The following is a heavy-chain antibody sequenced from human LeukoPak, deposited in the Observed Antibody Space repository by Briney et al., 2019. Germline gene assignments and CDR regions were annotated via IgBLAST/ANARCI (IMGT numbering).Heavy chain of an antibody. CDR2: INHSGRT. V-gene: IGHV4-34*01. CDR1: GFTFSDYY. CDR3: AREKADDYYDSSGYYYAGPFDY. J-gene: IGHJ4*02. Sequence: GSLRLSCAASGFTFSDYYMSWIRQPPGKGLEWIGEINHSGRTNYNPSLKSRVTISVDTSKNQFSLKLSSVTAADTAVYYCAREKADDYYDSSGYYYAGPFDYWGQGTLVTVSS. D-gene: IGHD3-22*01.